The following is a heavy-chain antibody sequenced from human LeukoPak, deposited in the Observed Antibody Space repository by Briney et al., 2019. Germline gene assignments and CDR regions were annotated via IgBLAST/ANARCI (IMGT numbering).Heavy chain of an antibody. CDR2: ISSNGRSI. CDR1: GFTFTNHA. Sequence: AWSVRLSCAASGFTFTNHAMNWVRQVPGKGLEWVSGISSNGRSIYYTDSVKGRFTISRDNSNNSLDLQMNSLRAEDSAVYHCARGHGSGSWLVDVWGKGTTVTVSS. V-gene: IGHV3-23*01. J-gene: IGHJ6*04. CDR3: ARGHGSGSWLVDV. D-gene: IGHD3-10*01.